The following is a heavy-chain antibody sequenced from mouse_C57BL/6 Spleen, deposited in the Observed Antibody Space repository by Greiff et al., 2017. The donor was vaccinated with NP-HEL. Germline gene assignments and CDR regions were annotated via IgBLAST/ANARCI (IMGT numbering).Heavy chain of an antibody. Sequence: VQLKESGPELVKPGASVKISCKASGYSFTSYYIHWVKQRPGQGLEWIGWIYPGSGNTKYNEKFKGKATLTADTSSSTAYMQLSSLTSEDSAVYYCARGGLDDYDDWFAYWGQGTLVTVSA. CDR2: IYPGSGNT. CDR3: ARGGLDDYDDWFAY. V-gene: IGHV1-66*01. J-gene: IGHJ3*01. D-gene: IGHD2-4*01. CDR1: GYSFTSYY.